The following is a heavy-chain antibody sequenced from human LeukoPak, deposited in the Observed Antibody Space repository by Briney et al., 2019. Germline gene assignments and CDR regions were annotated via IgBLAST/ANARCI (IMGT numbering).Heavy chain of an antibody. J-gene: IGHJ4*02. V-gene: IGHV3-53*01. CDR1: GFTVSSNY. CDR2: IYSGGST. D-gene: IGHD4-17*01. Sequence: GGSLRLSCAASGFTVSSNYMSWVRQAPGKGLEWVSVIYSGGSTYYADSVKGRFTISRDNSKNTLYLQMSSLRAEDTAVYYCARVGYGDYYFDYWGQGTLVTVSS. CDR3: ARVGYGDYYFDY.